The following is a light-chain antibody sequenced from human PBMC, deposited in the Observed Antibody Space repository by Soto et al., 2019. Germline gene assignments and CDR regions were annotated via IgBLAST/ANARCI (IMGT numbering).Light chain of an antibody. Sequence: EIVMTQSPATLSVSSGEGITLSCRASHSVKNHVAWYQHKPGQSPRLLIYDASTRATGVPARFSAGGSGTEFTLVISSLQCEDAAVYFCQEYKAWPPGTFGQGTKVEIK. J-gene: IGKJ1*01. CDR2: DAS. V-gene: IGKV3D-15*01. CDR3: QEYKAWPPGT. CDR1: HSVKNH.